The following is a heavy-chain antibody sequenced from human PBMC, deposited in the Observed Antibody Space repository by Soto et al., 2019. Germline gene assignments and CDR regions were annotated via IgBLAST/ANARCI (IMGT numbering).Heavy chain of an antibody. CDR3: AHRGRDWSRSGSSTPFDY. CDR2: IYWNDDK. D-gene: IGHD1-26*01. J-gene: IGHJ4*02. CDR1: GFSLSTSGVG. Sequence: SGPTLVNPTQTLTLTCTFSGFSLSTSGVGVGWIRQPPGKALEWLALIYWNDDKRCSPSLKSGLTITKDTSKNQVVLTMTNMDPVDTAIYYCAHRGRDWSRSGSSTPFDYWGQGTLVTVSS. V-gene: IGHV2-5*01.